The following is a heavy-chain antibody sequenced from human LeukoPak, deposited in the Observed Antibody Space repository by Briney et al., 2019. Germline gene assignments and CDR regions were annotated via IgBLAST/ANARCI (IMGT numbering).Heavy chain of an antibody. CDR1: GFTVSSNY. CDR3: ARQTLDYYGSGSYPD. CDR2: IYSGGST. D-gene: IGHD3-10*01. J-gene: IGHJ4*02. V-gene: IGHV3-53*01. Sequence: GGSLRLSCAASGFTVSSNYMSWVRQAPGKGLEWVSVIYSGGSTYYADSVKGRFTISRDNSKNTLYLQMNSLRPEDTAVYYCARQTLDYYGSGSYPDWGQGTLVTVSS.